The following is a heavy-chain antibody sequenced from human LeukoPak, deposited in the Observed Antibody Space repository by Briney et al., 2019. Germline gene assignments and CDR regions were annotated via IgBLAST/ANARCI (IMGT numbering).Heavy chain of an antibody. V-gene: IGHV4-59*08. CDR3: AATDPYGYFHL. CDR1: GGSISSYY. D-gene: IGHD1-26*01. CDR2: ISHIGST. J-gene: IGHJ2*01. Sequence: PSVTLSLTCSVSGGSISSYYWSWIRQPPGKGLEWIGYISHIGSTNYSPSLKSRVTISSDTSKNQFSLKLTSVTAADTAVYFCAATDPYGYFHLWGRGTLVTVSS.